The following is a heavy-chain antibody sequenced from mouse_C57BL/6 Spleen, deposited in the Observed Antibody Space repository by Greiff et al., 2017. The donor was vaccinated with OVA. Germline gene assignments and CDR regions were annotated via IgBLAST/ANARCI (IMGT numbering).Heavy chain of an antibody. J-gene: IGHJ2*01. CDR2: IHPNSGST. CDR1: GYTFTSYW. CDR3: ATLGRGIYFDY. V-gene: IGHV1-64*01. D-gene: IGHD6-1*01. Sequence: QVQLQQPGAELVKPGASVKLSCKASGYTFTSYWMHWVKQRPGQGLEWIGMIHPNSGSTNYNEKFKSKATLPVDKSSSTAYMQLSSLTSEDSAVYYWATLGRGIYFDYWGQGTTVTVSS.